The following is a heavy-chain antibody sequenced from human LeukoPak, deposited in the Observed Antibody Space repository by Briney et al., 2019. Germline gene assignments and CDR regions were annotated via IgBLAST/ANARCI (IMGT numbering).Heavy chain of an antibody. V-gene: IGHV3-64*01. CDR3: YYYDSSGYSGLGY. D-gene: IGHD3-22*01. Sequence: PGGSLRLSCAASGFTFSSYAMHWVRQAPGTGLEYVSAISSNGGSTYYANSVKGRFTISRDNSKNTLYLQMGSLRAEDMAVYYCYYYDSSGYSGLGYWGQGTLVTVSS. J-gene: IGHJ4*02. CDR1: GFTFSSYA. CDR2: ISSNGGST.